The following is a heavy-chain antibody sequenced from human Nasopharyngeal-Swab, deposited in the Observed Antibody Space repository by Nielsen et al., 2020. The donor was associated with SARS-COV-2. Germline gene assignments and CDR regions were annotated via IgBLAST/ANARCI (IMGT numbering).Heavy chain of an antibody. J-gene: IGHJ4*02. D-gene: IGHD6-19*01. Sequence: ASVKVSCKTSGDTFTNSAISWVRQAPGQGLEWMGWIRADNGGTNYAQKLQARVTMTTDTSTSTAYMELTSLRFDDTAIYYCARVPFRSGWLGLDYWGQGTLVTVSS. CDR1: GDTFTNSA. CDR3: ARVPFRSGWLGLDY. CDR2: IRADNGGT. V-gene: IGHV1-18*01.